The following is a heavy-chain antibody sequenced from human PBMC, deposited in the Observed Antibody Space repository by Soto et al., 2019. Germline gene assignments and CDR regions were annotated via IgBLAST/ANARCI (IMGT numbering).Heavy chain of an antibody. J-gene: IGHJ1*01. Sequence: QVQLVQSGAEVKKPGSSVKVSCKASGGTFSSYTISWVRQAPGQGLEWMGRIIPILGIANYAQKFQGRVTITAEKSSSTAYMELSSLSSEDTAVYYCASSEGIWSGQRRSAEYFQHWGQATLVTVSS. CDR2: IIPILGIA. CDR3: ASSEGIWSGQRRSAEYFQH. D-gene: IGHD3-3*01. V-gene: IGHV1-69*02. CDR1: GGTFSSYT.